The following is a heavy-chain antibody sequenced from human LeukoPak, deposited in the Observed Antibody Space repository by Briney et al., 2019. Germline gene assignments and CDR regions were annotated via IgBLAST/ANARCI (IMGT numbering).Heavy chain of an antibody. V-gene: IGHV1-24*01. CDR1: GGTFSSYA. Sequence: ASVKVSCKASGGTFSSYAISWVRQAPGKGLEWMGGFDPEDGETIYAQKFQGRVTMTEDTSTDTAYMELSSLRSEDTAVYYCATSSYSLWGQGTLVTVSS. D-gene: IGHD2-15*01. J-gene: IGHJ1*01. CDR3: ATSSYSL. CDR2: FDPEDGET.